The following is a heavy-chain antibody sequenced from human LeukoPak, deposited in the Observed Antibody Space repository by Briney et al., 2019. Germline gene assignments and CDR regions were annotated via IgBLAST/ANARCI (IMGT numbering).Heavy chain of an antibody. CDR3: ARSPLWFFQH. Sequence: GGSLRLSCAASGFIFKKYWMNWVRQAPGKGLECVSYISSSDSDIYYADSVKGRFTISRDNAKNSLYLQMTSLRAEDTAVYYCARSPLWFFQHWGQGTLVTVSS. CDR1: GFIFKKYW. D-gene: IGHD3-10*01. CDR2: ISSSDSDI. V-gene: IGHV3-21*05. J-gene: IGHJ1*01.